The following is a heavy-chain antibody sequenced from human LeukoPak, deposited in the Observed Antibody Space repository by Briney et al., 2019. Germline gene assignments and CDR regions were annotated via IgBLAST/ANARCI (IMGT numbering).Heavy chain of an antibody. D-gene: IGHD5-18*01. CDR3: AAPGYRYGYVLAH. CDR2: IDPNSGDT. CDR1: GYTFTGYY. J-gene: IGHJ5*02. Sequence: ASVKVSCKASGYTFTGYYMHWVRQAPGQGLEWMGWIDPNSGDTRYAQKFQGRVTMTRDTSISTAYMELSRLRSDDTAVYYCAAPGYRYGYVLAHWGPGTLVTVSS. V-gene: IGHV1-2*02.